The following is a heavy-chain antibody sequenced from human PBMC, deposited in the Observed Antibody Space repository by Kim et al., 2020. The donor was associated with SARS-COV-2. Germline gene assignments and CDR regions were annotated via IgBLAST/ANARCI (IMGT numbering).Heavy chain of an antibody. D-gene: IGHD2-21*01. CDR3: ARPGDRPYDAFDI. V-gene: IGHV3-33*01. CDR1: GFTFSSYG. CDR2: IWYDGSNK. Sequence: GGSLRLSCAASGFTFSSYGMHWVRQAPGKGLEWVAVIWYDGSNKYYADSVKGRFTISRDNSKNTLYLQMNSLRAEDTAVYYCARPGDRPYDAFDIWGQGTMVTVSS. J-gene: IGHJ3*02.